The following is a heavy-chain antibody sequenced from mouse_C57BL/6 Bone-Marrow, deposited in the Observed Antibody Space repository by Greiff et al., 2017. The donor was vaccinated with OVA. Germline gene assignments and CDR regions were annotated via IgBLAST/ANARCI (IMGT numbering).Heavy chain of an antibody. Sequence: QVQLKESGPGILQSSQTLSLTCSFSGFSLSTSGMGVSWIRQPSGKGLEWLAHIYWVDAKCYNPSLKSRLTISKDTSRTQVFLKITSVDTADTATYYCARREDPVVTTVVATGHWYFDVWGTGTTVTVSS. J-gene: IGHJ1*03. D-gene: IGHD1-1*01. CDR3: ARREDPVVTTVVATGHWYFDV. CDR1: GFSLSTSGMG. CDR2: IYWVDAK. V-gene: IGHV8-12*01.